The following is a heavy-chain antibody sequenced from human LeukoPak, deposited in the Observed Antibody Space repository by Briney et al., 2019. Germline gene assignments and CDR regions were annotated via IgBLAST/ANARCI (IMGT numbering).Heavy chain of an antibody. J-gene: IGHJ4*02. CDR3: ARAPPYCSGGSCYGGSDY. CDR2: ISSSGSTI. Sequence: GGSLRLSCAASGFTFSSYEMNWVRQAPGKGLEWVSYISSSGSTIYYADSVKGRFTIPRDNAKNSLYLQMNSLRAEDTAVYYCARAPPYCSGGSCYGGSDYWGQGTLVTVSS. CDR1: GFTFSSYE. D-gene: IGHD2-15*01. V-gene: IGHV3-48*03.